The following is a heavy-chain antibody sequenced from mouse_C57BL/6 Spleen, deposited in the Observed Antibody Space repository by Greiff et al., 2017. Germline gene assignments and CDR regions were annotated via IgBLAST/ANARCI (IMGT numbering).Heavy chain of an antibody. CDR1: GFNIKDDY. CDR2: IDPENGDT. J-gene: IGHJ4*01. Sequence: VQLQQSGAELVRPGASVKLSCTASGFNIKDDYMHWVKQRPEQGLEWIGWIDPENGDTEYASKFQGKATITADTSSNTAYLQLSSLTSEDTAVYYCTRGSYYDGSSSYAMDYWGQGTSVTVSS. CDR3: TRGSYYDGSSSYAMDY. V-gene: IGHV14-4*01. D-gene: IGHD1-1*01.